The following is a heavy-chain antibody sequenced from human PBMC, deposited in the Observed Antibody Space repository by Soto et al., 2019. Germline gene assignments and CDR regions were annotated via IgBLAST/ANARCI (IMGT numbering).Heavy chain of an antibody. CDR1: GYSFTNYW. CDR2: IYPGDSDI. Sequence: GESLKISCKGSGYSFTNYWIGWVRQMPGKGLEWMGIIYPGDSDIRFSPSFQGQVTISADKSINTAYLQWSSLMASDTAMYYCARTSHYDSSGYYDAFDVWRQGTMVTVSS. J-gene: IGHJ3*01. D-gene: IGHD3-22*01. CDR3: ARTSHYDSSGYYDAFDV. V-gene: IGHV5-51*01.